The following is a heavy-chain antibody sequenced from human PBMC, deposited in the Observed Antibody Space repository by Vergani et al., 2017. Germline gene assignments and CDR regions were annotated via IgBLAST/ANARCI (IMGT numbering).Heavy chain of an antibody. Sequence: QGQLAQSGAEVKKPGSSVKVSCKASGGTFSSNSISWVRQAPGQGLAWMGRINPIFGTTSYAQKFQGRVRILEDESTSTAYMELSSLRSEDTAVCYCARSSGYYSYYFCCWGQGTLVTVSS. V-gene: IGHV1-69*13. CDR1: GGTFSSNS. J-gene: IGHJ4*03. CDR3: ARSSGYYSYYFCC. CDR2: INPIFGTT. D-gene: IGHD3-22*01.